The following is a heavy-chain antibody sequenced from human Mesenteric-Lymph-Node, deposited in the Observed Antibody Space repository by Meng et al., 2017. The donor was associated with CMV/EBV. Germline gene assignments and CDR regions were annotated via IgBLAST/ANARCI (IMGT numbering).Heavy chain of an antibody. CDR2: IIPIFGTA. CDR1: TFNSYG. D-gene: IGHD2-15*01. Sequence: TFNSYGFNWVRQAPGQGPEWMGGIIPIFGTANYAQKFQDRVTITADKSTSTAYMELSSLRSEDTAVYYCARDAGDLVVERAAPLGVWGQGTTVTVSS. CDR3: ARDAGDLVVERAAPLGV. V-gene: IGHV1-69*06. J-gene: IGHJ6*02.